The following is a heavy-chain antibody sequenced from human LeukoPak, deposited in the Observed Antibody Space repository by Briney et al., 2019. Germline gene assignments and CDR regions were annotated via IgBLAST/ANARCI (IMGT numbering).Heavy chain of an antibody. V-gene: IGHV1-8*03. D-gene: IGHD4-17*01. CDR1: GYTFTSYD. J-gene: IGHJ6*03. CDR2: MNPNSGNT. CDR3: ARVSPPYYGDYPGGTPRNYYYYMDV. Sequence: ASVKVSCKASGYTFTSYDINWVRQATGQGLEWMGWMNPNSGNTGYAQKFQGRVTITRNTSISTAYMELSSLRSEDTAVYYCARVSPPYYGDYPGGTPRNYYYYMDVWGKGTTVTVSS.